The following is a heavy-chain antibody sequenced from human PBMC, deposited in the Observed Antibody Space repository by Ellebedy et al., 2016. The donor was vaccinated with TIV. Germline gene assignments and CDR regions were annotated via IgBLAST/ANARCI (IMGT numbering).Heavy chain of an antibody. CDR1: GFTFSSYG. CDR3: AKDLYYDSSGYYYYYGMDV. V-gene: IGHV3-30*18. Sequence: GESLKISCAASGFTFSSYGMHWVRQAPGKGLEWVAVISYDGSNKYYADFVKGRFTISRDNSKNTLYPQMNSLRAEDTAVYYCAKDLYYDSSGYYYYYGMDVWGQGTTVTVSS. J-gene: IGHJ6*02. D-gene: IGHD3-22*01. CDR2: ISYDGSNK.